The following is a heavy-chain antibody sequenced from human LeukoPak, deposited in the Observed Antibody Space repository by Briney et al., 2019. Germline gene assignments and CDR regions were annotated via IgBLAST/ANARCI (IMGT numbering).Heavy chain of an antibody. J-gene: IGHJ6*02. Sequence: GGSLRLSCVASGFTFSNYAMIGVRQTPGKGLEWVSAIGGRDSGTYYTDSVKGRFTISRDNSKNTLYLQMNSPRAEDTAVYYCAAGYYYYGMDFWGQGTTVTVSS. CDR2: IGGRDSGT. V-gene: IGHV3-23*01. CDR1: GFTFSNYA. CDR3: AAGYYYYGMDF. D-gene: IGHD6-13*01.